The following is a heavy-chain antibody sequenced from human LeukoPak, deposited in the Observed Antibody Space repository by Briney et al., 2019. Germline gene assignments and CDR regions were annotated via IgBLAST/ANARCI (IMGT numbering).Heavy chain of an antibody. CDR1: GFTFSSYE. D-gene: IGHD3-22*01. V-gene: IGHV3-48*03. CDR2: ICSSGSII. Sequence: GGSLRLSCAASGFTFSSYEMNWVRQAPGKGREWVSYICSSGSIIYYADSVKGGFTISRDNARSSLYLQMNSLRAEDTAVYYCARDRRTKYYYDSSGLEGSFRMDVWGKGTTVTVSS. J-gene: IGHJ6*03. CDR3: ARDRRTKYYYDSSGLEGSFRMDV.